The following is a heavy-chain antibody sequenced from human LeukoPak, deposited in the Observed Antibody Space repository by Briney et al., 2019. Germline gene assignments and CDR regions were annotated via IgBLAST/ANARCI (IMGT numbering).Heavy chain of an antibody. Sequence: PGRSLRLSCAASGFTFSSYVMHWVRQAPGKGLEWVAVIWYDGSNKYYADSVKGRFTISRDNSKNTLYLQMNSLRAEDTAVYYCARLGDAFDIWGQGTMVTVSS. CDR2: IWYDGSNK. J-gene: IGHJ3*02. V-gene: IGHV3-33*01. CDR1: GFTFSSYV. D-gene: IGHD1-26*01. CDR3: ARLGDAFDI.